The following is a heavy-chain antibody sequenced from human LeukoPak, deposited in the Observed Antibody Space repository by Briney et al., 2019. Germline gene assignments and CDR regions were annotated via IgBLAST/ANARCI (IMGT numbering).Heavy chain of an antibody. D-gene: IGHD2-21*02. J-gene: IGHJ3*02. Sequence: SVKVSCKASGGTFSSYAISWVRQAPGQGLEWMGRIIPILGIANSAQKFQGRVTITADKSTSTAYMELSSLRSEDTAVYYCAGLAYCGGDCYSEYDAFDIWGQGTMVTVSS. CDR3: AGLAYCGGDCYSEYDAFDI. CDR2: IIPILGIA. V-gene: IGHV1-69*04. CDR1: GGTFSSYA.